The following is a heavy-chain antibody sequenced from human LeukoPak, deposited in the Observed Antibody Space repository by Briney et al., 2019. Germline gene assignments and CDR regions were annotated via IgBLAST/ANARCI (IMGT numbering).Heavy chain of an antibody. D-gene: IGHD3-22*01. CDR2: ISAYNGNT. V-gene: IGHV1-18*01. J-gene: IGHJ3*02. Sequence: ASVKVSCKASGYTFTSCGISWVRQAPGQGLEWMGWISAYNGNTNYAQKLQGRVTMTTDTSTSTAYMELSSLRSDDTAVYYCARDLLRDYYDSSGYRLSGAFDIWGQGTMVTVSS. CDR1: GYTFTSCG. CDR3: ARDLLRDYYDSSGYRLSGAFDI.